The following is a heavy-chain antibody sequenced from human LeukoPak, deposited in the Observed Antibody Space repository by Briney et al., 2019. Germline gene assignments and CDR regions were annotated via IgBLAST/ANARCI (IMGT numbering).Heavy chain of an antibody. CDR2: IWHSGTT. CDR1: GASIISNNW. CDR3: MGADYGGH. J-gene: IGHJ4*02. D-gene: IGHD4-17*01. Sequence: SETPSLTCAASGASIISNNWWSWVRQPSGKGLEWIGEIWHSGTTNYNPSLKSRVTISVDNSKNQFSLKLNSVTAADTAVYYCMGADYGGHWGQGTLVTVSS. V-gene: IGHV4-4*02.